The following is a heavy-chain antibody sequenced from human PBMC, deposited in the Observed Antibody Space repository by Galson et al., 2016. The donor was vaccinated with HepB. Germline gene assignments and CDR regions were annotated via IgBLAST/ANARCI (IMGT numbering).Heavy chain of an antibody. V-gene: IGHV3-7*01. CDR1: TFTFSTSW. Sequence: SLSLSCAASTFTFSTSWIRCVGQAPGKGLERLANITQDGSEKSHVDSVKGRFTISKDNAKNSLYLHMNSLRAEDTALYYCVRDLDYWGQGTLVTVSS. CDR2: ITQDGSEK. CDR3: VRDLDY. J-gene: IGHJ4*02.